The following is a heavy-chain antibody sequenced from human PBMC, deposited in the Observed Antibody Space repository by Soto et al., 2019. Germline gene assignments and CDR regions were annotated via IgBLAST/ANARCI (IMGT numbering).Heavy chain of an antibody. CDR1: GFTFSSYA. D-gene: IGHD4-17*01. J-gene: IGHJ4*02. CDR3: AKESGNYGGPFWFDY. CDR2: ISGSGNT. V-gene: IGHV3-23*01. Sequence: GGSLRLSCAASGFTFSSYAMSWVRQAPGKGLEWVSAISGSGNTYYADSVTGRFTISRDNSKNTLYLQMNSLRAEDTAFYYCAKESGNYGGPFWFDYWGQGTLVTVSS.